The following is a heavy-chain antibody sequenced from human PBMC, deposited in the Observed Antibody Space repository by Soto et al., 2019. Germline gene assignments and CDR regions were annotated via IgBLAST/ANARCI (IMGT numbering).Heavy chain of an antibody. CDR3: TIVRVADSALDH. J-gene: IGHJ4*02. CDR2: MSYDGSDT. D-gene: IGHD3-10*02. V-gene: IGHV3-30*02. CDR1: GFIFSNNG. Sequence: GGSLRLSCVGSGFIFSNNGMHWDRQTPGKGLEWVAFMSYDGSDTFYADSVKGRFTISRDNSKNTLFLHMNNLGAEDTAMYYCTIVRVADSALDHWGQGTLVTVSS.